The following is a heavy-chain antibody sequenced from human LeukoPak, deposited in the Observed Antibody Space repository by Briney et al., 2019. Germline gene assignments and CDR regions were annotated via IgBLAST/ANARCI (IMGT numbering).Heavy chain of an antibody. CDR3: ARRRRVRGVSYYFDY. CDR1: GYSFTGYY. CDR2: SNPNSGGT. J-gene: IGHJ4*02. D-gene: IGHD3-10*01. V-gene: IGHV1-2*02. Sequence: ASVKVSCTASGYSFTGYYMHWVRQAPGQGLEWMGWSNPNSGGTNYAQKIQGRVTMTRDTSISTAYMELSRLTLDDTAVYYCARRRRVRGVSYYFDYWGQGTLVTVSS.